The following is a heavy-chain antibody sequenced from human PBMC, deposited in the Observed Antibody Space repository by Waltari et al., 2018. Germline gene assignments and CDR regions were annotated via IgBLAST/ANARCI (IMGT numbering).Heavy chain of an antibody. CDR2: LSGSGLI. Sequence: EMQLLASGGGLAQPGGSVRVSCAASGFTLTSYTLTWVRQAPGRGLEWLSLLSGSGLIDYADSVKGRFTISRDTSKNTVYLQMDSLRAEDTAVYYCAKDEGNRRAPTFGMDVWGRGTTVIVS. V-gene: IGHV3-23*01. D-gene: IGHD3-10*01. J-gene: IGHJ6*02. CDR3: AKDEGNRRAPTFGMDV. CDR1: GFTLTSYT.